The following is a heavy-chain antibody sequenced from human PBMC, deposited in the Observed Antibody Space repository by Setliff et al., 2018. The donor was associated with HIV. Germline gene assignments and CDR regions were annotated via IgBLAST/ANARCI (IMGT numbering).Heavy chain of an antibody. Sequence: SETLSLTCSVSGGSIRSGSYYWSWIRQPAGKGLEWIGHIYSTGGTRYNPSLESRLTILVDTSRNQFSLNLSSVTAADTAVYYCARAAYSGTYVWEPATDLWGRGTLVTVPQ. J-gene: IGHJ2*01. CDR2: IYSTGGT. D-gene: IGHD1-26*01. V-gene: IGHV4-61*09. CDR1: GGSIRSGSYY. CDR3: ARAAYSGTYVWEPATDL.